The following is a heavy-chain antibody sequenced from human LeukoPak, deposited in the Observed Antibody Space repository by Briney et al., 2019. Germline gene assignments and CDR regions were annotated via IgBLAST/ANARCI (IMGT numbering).Heavy chain of an antibody. V-gene: IGHV3-33*06. J-gene: IGHJ4*02. D-gene: IGHD2-15*01. Sequence: GGSLRFSCAASGFSFNRYGMYWVRQAPGKGLELVAVIRYDGSNKYYGDSVKGRFTISRDNFRNSLYLEMINLRVDDTALYYCAKGAGSGAVHYLDQWGQGTLVTVSS. CDR2: IRYDGSNK. CDR1: GFSFNRYG. CDR3: AKGAGSGAVHYLDQ.